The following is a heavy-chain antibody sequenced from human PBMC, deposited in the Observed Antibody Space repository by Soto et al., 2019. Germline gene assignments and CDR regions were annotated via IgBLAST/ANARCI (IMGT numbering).Heavy chain of an antibody. V-gene: IGHV1-2*04. D-gene: IGHD3-16*01. CDR3: ARDGALGENYYYYGMDV. CDR1: GYTFTGYY. Sequence: ASVKVSCKASGYTFTGYYMHWVRQAPGQGLEWMGWINPNSGGTNYAQKFRGWVTMTRDTSISTAYMELSRLRSDDTAVYYCARDGALGENYYYYGMDVWGQGTTVTVSS. J-gene: IGHJ6*02. CDR2: INPNSGGT.